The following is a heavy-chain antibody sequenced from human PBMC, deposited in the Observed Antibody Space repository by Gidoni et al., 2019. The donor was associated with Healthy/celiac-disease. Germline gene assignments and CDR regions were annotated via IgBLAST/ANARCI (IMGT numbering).Heavy chain of an antibody. Sequence: EVQLLESGGGWVQPGGSLRLSCAAPGFPFSSYAMSWVRQAPGKGLEWVSAISGSGGSTYYADSVKGRFTISRDNSKNTLYLQMNSLRAEDTAVYYCAVLRGYSGSYPDKYWGQGTLVTVSS. CDR1: GFPFSSYA. CDR3: AVLRGYSGSYPDKY. CDR2: ISGSGGST. J-gene: IGHJ4*02. D-gene: IGHD1-26*01. V-gene: IGHV3-23*01.